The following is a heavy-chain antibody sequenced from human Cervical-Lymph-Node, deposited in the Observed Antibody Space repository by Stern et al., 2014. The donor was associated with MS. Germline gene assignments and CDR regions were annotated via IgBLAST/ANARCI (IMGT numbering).Heavy chain of an antibody. CDR2: ISGHNGIT. V-gene: IGHV1-18*01. Sequence: VQLVQSGAEVKKPGASVKVSCNASGYTYINYGISWVRQAPGQGLEWMGWISGHNGITNSAQKFLGRVTMTRDTSTRTAYMEVRSLRTDDTAVYYCARDGGGYGILDYWGQGTLVTVSS. CDR3: ARDGGGYGILDY. D-gene: IGHD2-15*01. CDR1: GYTYINYG. J-gene: IGHJ4*02.